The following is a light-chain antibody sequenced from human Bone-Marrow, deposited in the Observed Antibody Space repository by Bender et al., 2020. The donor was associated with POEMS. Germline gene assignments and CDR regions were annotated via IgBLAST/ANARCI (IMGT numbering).Light chain of an antibody. J-gene: IGLJ3*02. CDR2: EVY. Sequence: QSALTQPPSASGSPGQSITISCTGTSSDVENYNIVSWYQQLPGKAPKLIIYEVYKRPSGVPDRFSGSKSGNTASLTVSGLQAEDEADYYCSSYAGSNNWVFGGGTKLTVL. CDR1: SSDVENYNI. V-gene: IGLV2-8*01. CDR3: SSYAGSNNWV.